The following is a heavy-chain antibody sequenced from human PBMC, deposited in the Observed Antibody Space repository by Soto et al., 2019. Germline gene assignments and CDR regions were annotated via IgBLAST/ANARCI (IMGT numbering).Heavy chain of an antibody. CDR3: ARDNGYSNYYYYYGMDV. CDR1: GGTFSSYA. CDR2: IIPIFGTA. V-gene: IGHV1-69*13. J-gene: IGHJ6*02. D-gene: IGHD2-15*01. Sequence: SVKVACKASGGTFSSYAISWVLQAPGQGLEWMGGIIPIFGTANYAQKFQGRVTITADESTSTAYMELSSLRSEDTAVYYCARDNGYSNYYYYYGMDVWGQGTTVTVSS.